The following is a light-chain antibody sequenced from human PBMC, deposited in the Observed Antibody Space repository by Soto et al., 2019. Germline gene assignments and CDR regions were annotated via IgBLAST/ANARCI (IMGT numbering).Light chain of an antibody. J-gene: IGKJ5*01. V-gene: IGKV3-15*01. Sequence: EIVMTQSPAALSVSPGERATLSCRAGQGVTTNFAWYQQKSGQSPRLLIYGASSRATGIPVRFSGSGSGTEFTLTISSLQSEDFAVYYCQQYNNWPLTFGQGTRLEIK. CDR3: QQYNNWPLT. CDR1: QGVTTN. CDR2: GAS.